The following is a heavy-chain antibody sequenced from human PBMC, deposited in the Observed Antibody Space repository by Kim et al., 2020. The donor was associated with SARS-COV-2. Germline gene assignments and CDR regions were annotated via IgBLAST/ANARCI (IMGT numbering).Heavy chain of an antibody. CDR2: IYYSGST. Sequence: SETLYLTCTVSGGSISSYYWSWIRQPPGQGLEWMGYIYYSGSTNYNPSLKSRVTISVDTAKNQFSLQLRSVSAADPAVYYCAREGRVAVAGSLDYWGQGTLVTVSS. V-gene: IGHV4-59*13. CDR1: GGSISSYY. J-gene: IGHJ4*02. D-gene: IGHD6-19*01. CDR3: AREGRVAVAGSLDY.